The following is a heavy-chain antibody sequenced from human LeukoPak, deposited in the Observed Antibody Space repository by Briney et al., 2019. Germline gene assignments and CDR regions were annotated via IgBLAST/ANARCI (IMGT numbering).Heavy chain of an antibody. D-gene: IGHD3-16*01. CDR3: ARSGGEFASDY. CDR1: GGSISSGDYY. V-gene: IGHV4-31*03. CDR2: IYYSGST. Sequence: SETLSLTCTVSGGSISSGDYYWSWIRQHPGKGLEWIGYIYYSGSTYYNPSLKSRVTISVDTSKNQFSLKLSSVTAADTAVYYCARSGGEFASDYWGQGTLVTVSS. J-gene: IGHJ4*02.